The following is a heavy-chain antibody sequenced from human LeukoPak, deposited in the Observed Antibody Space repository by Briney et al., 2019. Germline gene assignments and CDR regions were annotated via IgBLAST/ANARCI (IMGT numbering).Heavy chain of an antibody. CDR3: AGPYSTSWYALGY. V-gene: IGHV3-74*01. J-gene: IGHJ4*02. Sequence: GGSLRLPCAASGFTFSSYWMHWVRQAPGKGLVWVSRINSDGSSTTYADSVKGRFTISRDNAKNTLYLQMNSLRAEDTAVYYCAGPYSTSWYALGYWGQGTLVTVSS. CDR2: INSDGSST. D-gene: IGHD6-13*01. CDR1: GFTFSSYW.